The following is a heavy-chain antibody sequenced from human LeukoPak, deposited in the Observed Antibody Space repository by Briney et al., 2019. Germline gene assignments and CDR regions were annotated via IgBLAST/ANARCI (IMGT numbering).Heavy chain of an antibody. V-gene: IGHV3-74*01. CDR1: GFTFSNYW. D-gene: IGHD2-15*01. CDR2: IKSDGTSI. J-gene: IGHJ6*02. CDR3: ARGHCSGGRCHSVGYYGMDV. Sequence: GGSLRLSCAASGFTFSNYWMHWVRQAPGKGLVSVSRIKSDGTSINYADSVKGRFTISRDNAKNRLFLQMNSLRAEDTAVYFCARGHCSGGRCHSVGYYGMDVWGQGTTVTVSS.